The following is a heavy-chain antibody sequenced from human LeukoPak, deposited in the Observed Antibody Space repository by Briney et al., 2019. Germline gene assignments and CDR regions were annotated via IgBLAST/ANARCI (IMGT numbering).Heavy chain of an antibody. V-gene: IGHV3-30*19. CDR2: ISYDGSNK. Sequence: GGSLRLSCAASGFIFSNYGFHWVRQAPGKGLEWVAVISYDGSNKHYADSVKGRLTISRDNSKNTMYLQMNSLRIEDTAVYYCARDRGWAFDIWGQGTMVTVSS. CDR3: ARDRGWAFDI. CDR1: GFIFSNYG. J-gene: IGHJ3*02.